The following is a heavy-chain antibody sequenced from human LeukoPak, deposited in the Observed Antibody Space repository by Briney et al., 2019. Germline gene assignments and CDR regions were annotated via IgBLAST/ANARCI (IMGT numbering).Heavy chain of an antibody. J-gene: IGHJ6*03. D-gene: IGHD3/OR15-3a*01. CDR2: KRSKGNNYAT. Sequence: SVPLPRVLSGFTFRESYIHWVRQAPANGLEWVGRKRSKGNNYATTYAYSVRGRFTISRDDSKNTAFLQMNSMKTGDTAVYYCTRGLRDWLLYFMDVWGKGTTVTVSS. V-gene: IGHV3-73*01. CDR3: TRGLRDWLLYFMDV. CDR1: GFTFRESY.